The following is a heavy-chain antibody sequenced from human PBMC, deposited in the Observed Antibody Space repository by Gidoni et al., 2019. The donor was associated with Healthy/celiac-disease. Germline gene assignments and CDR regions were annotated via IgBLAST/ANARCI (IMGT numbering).Heavy chain of an antibody. J-gene: IGHJ6*02. CDR2: IYHSGST. D-gene: IGHD2-2*01. V-gene: IGHV4-4*02. CDR3: ARELRGYCISTSCLRYYYYGMDV. CDR1: GGSISSSNW. Sequence: QVQLQESGPGLVKPSGTLSLTCAVSGGSISSSNWWRWVRQPPGKGLEWIGEIYHSGSTNYNPSLKSRVTISVDKSKNQFSLKLSSVTAADTAVYYCARELRGYCISTSCLRYYYYGMDVWGQGTTVTVSS.